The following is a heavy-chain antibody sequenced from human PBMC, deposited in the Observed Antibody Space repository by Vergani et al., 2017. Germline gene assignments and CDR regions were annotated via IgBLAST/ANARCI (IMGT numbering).Heavy chain of an antibody. CDR1: GDTFSSYA. CDR3: ARRWDHAFDI. J-gene: IGHJ3*02. V-gene: IGHV1-69*01. CDR2: IIPIFGAA. D-gene: IGHD1-26*01. Sequence: QVQLVQSGAEVKKPGSSVKVSCKASGDTFSSYAISWVRQAPGQGLEWMGGIIPIFGAANYAQKFQGRVTITADESTSTAYMGLSSLRSVDTAVYYCARRWDHAFDIWGQGTMVTVSS.